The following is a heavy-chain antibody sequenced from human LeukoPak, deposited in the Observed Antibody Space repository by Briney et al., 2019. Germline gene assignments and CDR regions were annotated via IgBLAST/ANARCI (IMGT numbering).Heavy chain of an antibody. CDR1: GYSFTSYW. Sequence: GESLKISCKGSGYSFTSYWIGWVRQMPGKGLEWMGIIYPGDSDTRYSPSFQGQVTISADKSISTAYLQWSSLKASDTAMYYSARHYTIFGVNYGMDVWGQGTTVTVSS. CDR3: ARHYTIFGVNYGMDV. CDR2: IYPGDSDT. V-gene: IGHV5-51*01. D-gene: IGHD3-3*01. J-gene: IGHJ6*02.